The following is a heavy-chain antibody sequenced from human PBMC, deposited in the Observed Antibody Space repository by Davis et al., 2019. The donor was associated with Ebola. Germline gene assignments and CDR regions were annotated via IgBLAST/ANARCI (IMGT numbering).Heavy chain of an antibody. Sequence: PGGSLRLSCAASGFTFSSYSMNWVRQAPGKGLEWVSSISSSSSYIYYADSVKGRFTISRDNAKNSLYLQMNSLRAEDTAVYYCARDSSGAAAGTEEGMDVWGKGTTVTVSS. CDR3: ARDSSGAAAGTEEGMDV. J-gene: IGHJ6*04. CDR2: ISSSSSYI. CDR1: GFTFSSYS. V-gene: IGHV3-21*01. D-gene: IGHD6-13*01.